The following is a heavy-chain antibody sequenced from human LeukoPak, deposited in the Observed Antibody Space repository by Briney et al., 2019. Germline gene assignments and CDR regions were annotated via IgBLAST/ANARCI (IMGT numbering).Heavy chain of an antibody. J-gene: IGHJ4*02. CDR2: IYYSGST. CDR3: ARQEPYYYGSGSFDY. Sequence: PSETLSLTCTVSGGSISSSSYYWGWIRQPPGKGLEWIGSIYYSGSTYYNPSLKSRVTISVDTPKNQFSLKLSSVTAADTAVYYCARQEPYYYGSGSFDYWGQGTLVTVSS. CDR1: GGSISSSSYY. V-gene: IGHV4-39*01. D-gene: IGHD3-10*01.